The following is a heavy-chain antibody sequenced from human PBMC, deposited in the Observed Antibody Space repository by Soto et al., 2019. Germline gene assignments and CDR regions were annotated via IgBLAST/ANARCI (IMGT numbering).Heavy chain of an antibody. D-gene: IGHD2-2*01. J-gene: IGHJ5*02. V-gene: IGHV4-34*01. CDR1: GGSFSGYY. Sequence: SETRSLTCADSGGSFSGYYWSWIRQPPGKGLEWIGEINHSGVTNYSPSLKSRVTISVDRSTMQFSLKLTSVTAADTAFYYCGMDPTEEITSRYHAWVDLWGQGTLVTVSS. CDR2: INHSGVT. CDR3: GMDPTEEITSRYHAWVDL.